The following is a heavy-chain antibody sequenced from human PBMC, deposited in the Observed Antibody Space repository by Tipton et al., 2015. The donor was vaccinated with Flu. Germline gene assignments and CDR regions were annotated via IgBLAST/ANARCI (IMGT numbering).Heavy chain of an antibody. V-gene: IGHV4-4*07. D-gene: IGHD4-11*01. CDR3: ARRDFSNYVSEPKNWFDF. CDR1: GGSISNYY. Sequence: TLSLTCTVAGGSISNYYWSWVRQPAGKRLQWIGRVHTSGNTHYDPSFESRVTISLDTSKSQFSLKLRSVTAADTAVYFCARRDFSNYVSEPKNWFDFWGQGTLVTVSS. J-gene: IGHJ5*01. CDR2: VHTSGNT.